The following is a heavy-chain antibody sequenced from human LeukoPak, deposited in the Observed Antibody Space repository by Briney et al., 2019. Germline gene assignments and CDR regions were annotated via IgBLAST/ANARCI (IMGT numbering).Heavy chain of an antibody. V-gene: IGHV4-59*08. CDR1: GGSISSDY. Sequence: PSETLSLTCTVSGGSISSDYWSWIRQPPAKGLAWIGYIYYSGRTNYNPSLQSPVTISVDTSKNQFSLKLSSVTAADTAVYYCARHTGSGYYEYWGQGNLVTVSS. CDR2: IYYSGRT. J-gene: IGHJ4*02. CDR3: ARHTGSGYYEY. D-gene: IGHD3-22*01.